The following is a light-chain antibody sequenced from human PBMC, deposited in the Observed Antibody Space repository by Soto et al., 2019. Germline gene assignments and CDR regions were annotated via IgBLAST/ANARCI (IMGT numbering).Light chain of an antibody. V-gene: IGKV1-39*01. J-gene: IGKJ5*01. Sequence: IQFTHSPSFLSASVVYRVTIACRASQGISSYLAWYQQKPGKAPKLLIYAASSLQSGVPSRFSGSGGGTDFTLSISSVQPEDFATYFCQQSYMDPITFGQGTRLE. CDR2: AAS. CDR1: QGISSY. CDR3: QQSYMDPIT.